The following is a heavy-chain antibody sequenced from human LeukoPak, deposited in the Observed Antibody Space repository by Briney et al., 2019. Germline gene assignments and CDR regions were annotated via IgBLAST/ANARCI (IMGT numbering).Heavy chain of an antibody. CDR1: GGSISSSSNY. CDR2: IYYSGST. V-gene: IGHV4-39*01. Sequence: PSETLSLTCTVSGGSISSSSNYWGWIRQPPGKGLEWIGSIYYSGSTYYTPSLKSRVSISVDTSKNQLSMKLSSVTAADTAVYYCARHPEGLPSYYFYYMDVWGKGTTVTVSS. J-gene: IGHJ6*03. CDR3: ARHPEGLPSYYFYYMDV. D-gene: IGHD2-15*01.